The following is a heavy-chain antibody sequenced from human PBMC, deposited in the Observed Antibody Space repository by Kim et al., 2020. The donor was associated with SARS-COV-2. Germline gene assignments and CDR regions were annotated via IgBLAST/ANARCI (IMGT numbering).Heavy chain of an antibody. V-gene: IGHV1-18*01. D-gene: IGHD3-3*01. CDR2: ISAYNGNT. J-gene: IGHJ6*02. CDR1: GYTFTSYG. Sequence: ASVKVSCKASGYTFTSYGISWVRQAPGQGLEWMGWISAYNGNTNYAQKLQGRVTMTTDTSTSTAYMELRSLRSDDTAVYYCARDWVRSGGGYYYGMDVWGQGTTVTVSS. CDR3: ARDWVRSGGGYYYGMDV.